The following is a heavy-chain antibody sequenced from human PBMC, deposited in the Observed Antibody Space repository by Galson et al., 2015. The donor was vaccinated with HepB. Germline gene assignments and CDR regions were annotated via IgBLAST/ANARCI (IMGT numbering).Heavy chain of an antibody. CDR1: GGSISSSNW. D-gene: IGHD3-22*01. CDR2: IYHSGST. J-gene: IGHJ3*02. CDR3: AREKADSSGYYSGRDAFDI. V-gene: IGHV4-4*02. Sequence: LSLTCAVSGGSISSSNWWSWVRQPPGKGLEWIGEIYHSGSTNYNPSLKSRVTISVDKSKNQFSLKLSSVTAADTAVYYCAREKADSSGYYSGRDAFDIWGQGTMVTVSS.